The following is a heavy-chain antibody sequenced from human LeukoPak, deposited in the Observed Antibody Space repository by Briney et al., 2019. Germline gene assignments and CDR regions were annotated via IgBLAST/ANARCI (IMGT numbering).Heavy chain of an antibody. CDR3: ARYRSSFGSSYNWFDP. J-gene: IGHJ5*02. CDR2: IYYSGST. D-gene: IGHD6-13*01. Sequence: PSETLSLTCTVSGGSISSSSYYWGGIRQPPGKGLEWIGSIYYSGSTYYNPSLKSRVTISVDTSKNQFSLKLSSVTAADTAVYYCARYRSSFGSSYNWFDPWGQGTLVTVSS. CDR1: GGSISSSSYY. V-gene: IGHV4-39*01.